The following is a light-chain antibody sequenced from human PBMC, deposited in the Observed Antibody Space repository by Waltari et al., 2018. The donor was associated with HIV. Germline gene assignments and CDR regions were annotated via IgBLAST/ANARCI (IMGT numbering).Light chain of an antibody. V-gene: IGLV2-18*02. CDR1: SSDIGAYTR. CDR2: EVT. CDR3: SSYTTSSTWV. Sequence: QSALTQPPSVSGSLGQSVTISCTGTSSDIGAYTRVSWYQQSPGTAPKLRLYEVTHRPSGVPVRFSGSKSGNTASLTISGLQADDEADYYCSSYTTSSTWVFGGGTKLTVL. J-gene: IGLJ3*02.